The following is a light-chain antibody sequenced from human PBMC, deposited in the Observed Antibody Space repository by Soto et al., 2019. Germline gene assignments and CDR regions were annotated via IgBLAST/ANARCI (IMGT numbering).Light chain of an antibody. CDR1: SSNIGSNY. Sequence: QPVLTQPTSASETPGQRVTIACSGSSSNIGSNYVCWYQQLPGTAPKLLLYRNNQRPSGVPDRFSGSNSDTSASLAISGLRSEDEADYYCATWDDSLSGRVFGGGTKLTVL. CDR2: RNN. CDR3: ATWDDSLSGRV. V-gene: IGLV1-47*01. J-gene: IGLJ3*02.